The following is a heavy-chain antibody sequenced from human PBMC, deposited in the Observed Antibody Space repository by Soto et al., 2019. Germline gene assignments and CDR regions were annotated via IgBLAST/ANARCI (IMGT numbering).Heavy chain of an antibody. J-gene: IGHJ4*02. CDR3: TTDYVFILTSFDY. Sequence: GGSLRLSCAASGFTFSSYAMSWVRQAPGKGLEWVSAISGSGGSTYYADSVKGRFTISRDNSKNMLYLQMNSLKTEDTAVYYCTTDYVFILTSFDYWGQGTLVTVSS. CDR2: ISGSGGST. CDR1: GFTFSSYA. D-gene: IGHD3-9*01. V-gene: IGHV3-23*01.